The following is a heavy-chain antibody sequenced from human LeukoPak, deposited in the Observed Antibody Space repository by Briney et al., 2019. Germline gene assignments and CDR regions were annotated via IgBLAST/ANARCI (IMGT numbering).Heavy chain of an antibody. Sequence: GGSLRLSCAASGFILSNYRMNWVRQAPGKGLEWVSYISSSGNSREYADSVKGRFTISRDNARDSLHLQMNSLRVEDTAVYFCARDRSVVTGYYYFESWGREPWSPSPQ. CDR1: GFILSNYR. J-gene: IGHJ4*02. V-gene: IGHV3-48*04. D-gene: IGHD3-9*01. CDR2: ISSSGNSR. CDR3: ARDRSVVTGYYYFES.